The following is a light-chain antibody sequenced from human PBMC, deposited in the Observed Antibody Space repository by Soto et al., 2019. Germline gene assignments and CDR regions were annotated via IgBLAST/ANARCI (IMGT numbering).Light chain of an antibody. Sequence: DIHMTQSPSSLSASVGDRVTITCRASQSISNYLNWYQQKPGKAPKVLIYAASSLQSGVPSRFSGSGSGTDFTLTISSLQPEDFATYYCQQSYSALRTFGQGTKVDIK. CDR3: QQSYSALRT. V-gene: IGKV1-39*01. J-gene: IGKJ1*01. CDR1: QSISNY. CDR2: AAS.